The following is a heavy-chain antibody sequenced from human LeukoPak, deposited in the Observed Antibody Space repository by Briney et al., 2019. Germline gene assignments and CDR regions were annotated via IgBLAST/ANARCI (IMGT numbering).Heavy chain of an antibody. CDR2: ISGSGSST. CDR3: AKDRHAPGRYCSSAICFPFDT. J-gene: IGHJ5*02. CDR1: GFTFSSYD. V-gene: IGHV3-23*01. D-gene: IGHD2-2*01. Sequence: PGGSLRLSCAASGFTFSSYDMSWVRQAPGKGLEWVSAISGSGSSTYYADSVKGGFTISRDNSKSTMYLQMNSLRAEDTAVYYCAKDRHAPGRYCSSAICFPFDTWGQGTLVTVSS.